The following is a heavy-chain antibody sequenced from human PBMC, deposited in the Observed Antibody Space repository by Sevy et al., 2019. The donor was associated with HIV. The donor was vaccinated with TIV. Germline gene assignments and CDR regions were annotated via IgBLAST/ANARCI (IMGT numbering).Heavy chain of an antibody. D-gene: IGHD1-26*01. J-gene: IGHJ6*02. Sequence: GGSLRLSCAASGFTFSSYGMHWVRQAPGKGLEWVAVISYDGSNKYYADSVKGRFTISRDNSKNTLYLQMNSLRAEDTDMYYCAKDRGHSGSRFYYGMDVWGQGTTVTVSS. V-gene: IGHV3-30*18. CDR2: ISYDGSNK. CDR1: GFTFSSYG. CDR3: AKDRGHSGSRFYYGMDV.